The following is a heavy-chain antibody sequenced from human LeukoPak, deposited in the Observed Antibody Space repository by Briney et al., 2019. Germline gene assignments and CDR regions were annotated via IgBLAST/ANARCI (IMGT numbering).Heavy chain of an antibody. Sequence: GRSLRLSCSASGFIISNYAMHWVRQAPGKGLEYVSAISANGGSTYYADSVKGRFTISRDNSKNTLYLQMSSLRAEDTAIYHCVKDLYRGDTSSWYYFDYWGQGTLVTVSS. CDR1: GFIISNYA. D-gene: IGHD6-13*01. CDR2: ISANGGST. V-gene: IGHV3-64D*06. CDR3: VKDLYRGDTSSWYYFDY. J-gene: IGHJ4*02.